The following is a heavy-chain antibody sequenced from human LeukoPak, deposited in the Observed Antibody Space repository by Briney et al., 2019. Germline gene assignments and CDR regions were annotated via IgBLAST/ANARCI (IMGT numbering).Heavy chain of an antibody. V-gene: IGHV3-30*04. Sequence: GGSLRLSCAASGFTFSSYAMHWVRQAPGKGLEWVAVISYDGSNKYYADSVKGRFTISRDNSKNTLYLQMNSLRSDDTAFYYCARRTYSSSSSLFDYWGQGTLVTVSS. CDR3: ARRTYSSSSSLFDY. CDR2: ISYDGSNK. D-gene: IGHD6-6*01. CDR1: GFTFSSYA. J-gene: IGHJ4*02.